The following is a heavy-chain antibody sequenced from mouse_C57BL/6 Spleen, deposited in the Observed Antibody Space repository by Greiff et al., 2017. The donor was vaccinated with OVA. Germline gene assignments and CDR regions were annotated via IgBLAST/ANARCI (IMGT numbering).Heavy chain of an antibody. CDR1: GYAFTNYL. V-gene: IGHV1-54*01. J-gene: IGHJ2*01. CDR3: ARSGYYGSSYFDY. D-gene: IGHD1-1*01. Sequence: VQLQESGAELVRPGTSVKVSCKASGYAFTNYLIEWVKQRPGQGLEWIGVINPGSGGTNYNEKFKGQATLTADKSSSTAYMQLSSPTSEDSAVYFCARSGYYGSSYFDYWGQGTTLTVSS. CDR2: INPGSGGT.